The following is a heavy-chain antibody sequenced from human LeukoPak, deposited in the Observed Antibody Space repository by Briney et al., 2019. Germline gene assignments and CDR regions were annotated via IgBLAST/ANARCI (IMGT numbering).Heavy chain of an antibody. CDR1: GGTFSSYA. D-gene: IGHD6-19*01. V-gene: IGHV1-69*05. Sequence: SVKVSCKASGGTFSSYAISWVRQAPGQGLEWMGRIIPIFGTANYAQKFQGRVTITTDESTSTAYMELSSLRSEDTAVYYCARDQGSGWYQNERPLHRGSFDYWGQGALVTVSS. J-gene: IGHJ4*02. CDR3: ARDQGSGWYQNERPLHRGSFDY. CDR2: IIPIFGTA.